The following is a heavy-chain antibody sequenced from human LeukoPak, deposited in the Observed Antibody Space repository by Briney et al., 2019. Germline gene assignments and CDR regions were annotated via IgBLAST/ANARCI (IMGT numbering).Heavy chain of an antibody. CDR1: GGTFSSYA. D-gene: IGHD1-1*01. CDR3: AGRPLQDNWSDGDSYYFDY. Sequence: ASVKVSCKASGGTFSSYAISRVRQAPGQGLEWMGGIIPIFDTASYAQKFQGRVTITTDESTSTAYMEVSSLRSEDTAVYFYAGRPLQDNWSDGDSYYFDYWGQGTLVTVSS. V-gene: IGHV1-69*05. J-gene: IGHJ4*02. CDR2: IIPIFDTA.